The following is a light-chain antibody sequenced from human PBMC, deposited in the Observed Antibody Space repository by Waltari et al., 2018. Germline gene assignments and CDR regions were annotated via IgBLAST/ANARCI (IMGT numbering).Light chain of an antibody. CDR3: QQTYSLPGT. Sequence: DIQLTQSPSSLSASLVDSVTITCRASQNIGTYLNWYQQRPGEAPNLLIYTASNLHPGVPSRFSGSFSGTDFTLTVSSLQPEDFATFYCQQTYSLPGTFGGGTRVELK. CDR2: TAS. CDR1: QNIGTY. J-gene: IGKJ4*01. V-gene: IGKV1-39*01.